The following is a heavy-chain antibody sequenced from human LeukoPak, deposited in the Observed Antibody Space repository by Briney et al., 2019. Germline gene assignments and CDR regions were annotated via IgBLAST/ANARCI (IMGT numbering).Heavy chain of an antibody. D-gene: IGHD5-18*01. CDR1: GFTFSSYG. Sequence: PGRSLRLSCAASGFTFSSYGMHWVRQAPGKGLEWVAVIWYDGSNKYYADSVKGRFTISRDNSKNTLYLQMNSLRAEDTAIYYCAKDTLRTIQPWAYWGQGTLVTVSS. CDR2: IWYDGSNK. CDR3: AKDTLRTIQPWAY. J-gene: IGHJ4*02. V-gene: IGHV3-33*06.